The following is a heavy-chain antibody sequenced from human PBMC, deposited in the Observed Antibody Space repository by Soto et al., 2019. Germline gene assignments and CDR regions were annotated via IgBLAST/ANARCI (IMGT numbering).Heavy chain of an antibody. CDR2: ISPANVNT. CDR3: TRGVAYCGGDCYSY. CDR1: GYTFTSYA. V-gene: IGHV1-3*01. D-gene: IGHD2-21*02. Sequence: EASVKVSCKASGYTFTSYAMHWVRQAPGQRLEWMGWISPANVNTKYAQKLQGRVTMTTDTYTSTAYMELRSLRSDDTAVYYCTRGVAYCGGDCYSYWGQGTLVTVSS. J-gene: IGHJ4*02.